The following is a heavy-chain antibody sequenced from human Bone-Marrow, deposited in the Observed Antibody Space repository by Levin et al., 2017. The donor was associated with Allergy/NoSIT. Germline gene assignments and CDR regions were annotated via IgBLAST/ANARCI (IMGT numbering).Heavy chain of an antibody. Sequence: SVKVSCKASGFTFTSSAVQWVRQARGQRLEWIGWIVVGSGNTNYAQKFQERVTITRDMSTRTAYMELNSLRSEDTAVYYCAAEGATYCGGDCTDGWGQGTTVTVSS. CDR1: GFTFTSSA. J-gene: IGHJ6*02. CDR3: AAEGATYCGGDCTDG. CDR2: IVVGSGNT. V-gene: IGHV1-58*01. D-gene: IGHD2-21*02.